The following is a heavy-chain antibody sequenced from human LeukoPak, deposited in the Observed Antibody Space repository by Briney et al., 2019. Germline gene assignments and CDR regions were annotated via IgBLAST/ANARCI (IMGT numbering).Heavy chain of an antibody. D-gene: IGHD2-2*01. CDR2: ISPYNGNT. Sequence: ASVKVSCKASGYTFTNYVISWVRQAPGQGLEWMGWISPYNGNTAYAQKLQSRVTMTTDTSTSTAYMELRSLRSDDTAVYYCARGGVVPPAAKNWFDPWGQGTLVTVSS. CDR1: GYTFTNYV. CDR3: ARGGVVPPAAKNWFDP. J-gene: IGHJ5*02. V-gene: IGHV1-18*01.